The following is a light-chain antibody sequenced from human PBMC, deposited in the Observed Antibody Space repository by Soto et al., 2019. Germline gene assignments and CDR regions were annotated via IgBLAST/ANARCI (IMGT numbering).Light chain of an antibody. J-gene: IGKJ2*01. Sequence: EIVLTQSPGTLSLSPGETATLSCRASQSVSSAYLAWYQQKPGQAPRLLIYGISSRATGIPDRFRGRGSGTDFTLTISRLEPEDFAVYYCHQYNTSPDTFGHGTNLEI. CDR3: HQYNTSPDT. V-gene: IGKV3-20*01. CDR1: QSVSSAY. CDR2: GIS.